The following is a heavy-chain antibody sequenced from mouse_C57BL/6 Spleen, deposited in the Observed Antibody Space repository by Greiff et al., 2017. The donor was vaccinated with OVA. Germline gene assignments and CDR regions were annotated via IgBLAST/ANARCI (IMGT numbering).Heavy chain of an antibody. J-gene: IGHJ1*03. CDR3: ARFTTVDWYFDV. D-gene: IGHD1-1*01. CDR2: INPSTGGT. Sequence: VQLKESGPELVKPGASVKISCKASGYSFTGYYMNWVKQSPEKSLEWIGEINPSTGGTTYNQKFKAKATLTVDKSSSTAYMQLKSLTSEDSAVYYCARFTTVDWYFDVWGTGTTVTVSS. CDR1: GYSFTGYY. V-gene: IGHV1-42*01.